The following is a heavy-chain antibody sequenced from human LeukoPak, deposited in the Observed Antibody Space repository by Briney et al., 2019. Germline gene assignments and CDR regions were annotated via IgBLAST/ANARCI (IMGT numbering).Heavy chain of an antibody. Sequence: SETLSLTCTVSGGSISSYYWSWIRQPPGKGLEWIGYVYYSGNTNYNPSLKSRVTISVDTSRNQFSLNLNSVTAADTAVYFCARESGSSSWFDYWGQGTLVTVSS. CDR3: ARESGSSSWFDY. D-gene: IGHD6-13*01. CDR2: VYYSGNT. CDR1: GGSISSYY. V-gene: IGHV4-59*01. J-gene: IGHJ4*02.